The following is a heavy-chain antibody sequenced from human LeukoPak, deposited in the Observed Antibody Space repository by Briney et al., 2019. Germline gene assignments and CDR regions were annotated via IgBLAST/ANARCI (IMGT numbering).Heavy chain of an antibody. Sequence: GGSLRLSCTGSGLTFSNYRMNWVRQAPGKGLEWISYSNAAGSPVSYAESVQGRFTISRDNAKNSLYLEMNSLRDDDTAVYYCARDRSLSVAGTFDFWGQGSLVTVSS. D-gene: IGHD6-19*01. CDR3: ARDRSLSVAGTFDF. J-gene: IGHJ4*02. CDR2: SNAAGSPV. CDR1: GLTFSNYR. V-gene: IGHV3-48*02.